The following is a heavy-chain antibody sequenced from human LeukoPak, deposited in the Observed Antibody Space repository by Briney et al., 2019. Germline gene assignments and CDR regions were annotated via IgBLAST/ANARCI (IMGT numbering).Heavy chain of an antibody. CDR3: ARDRASGALDY. V-gene: IGHV3-21*01. CDR1: GFTFSSYE. Sequence: GGSPRLSCAASGFTFSSYEMNWARQAPGKGLEWVSSISSSSSYIYYADSVKGRSTISRDNAKNSLYLQMNSLRAEDTAVYYCARDRASGALDYWGQGTLVTVSS. D-gene: IGHD4/OR15-4a*01. CDR2: ISSSSSYI. J-gene: IGHJ4*02.